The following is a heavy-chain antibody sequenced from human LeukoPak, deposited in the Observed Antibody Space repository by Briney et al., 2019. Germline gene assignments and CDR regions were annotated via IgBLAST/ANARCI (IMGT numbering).Heavy chain of an antibody. Sequence: PGGSLRLSCAASGFTFSSYSMNWVRQAPGKGLEWVSSISSSSSYIYYADSVKGRFTISRDNAKNSLYLQMSSLRAGDMALYYCAKAGEDSGSYFDYWGQGTLVTVSS. V-gene: IGHV3-21*04. J-gene: IGHJ4*02. CDR3: AKAGEDSGSYFDY. D-gene: IGHD1-26*01. CDR1: GFTFSSYS. CDR2: ISSSSSYI.